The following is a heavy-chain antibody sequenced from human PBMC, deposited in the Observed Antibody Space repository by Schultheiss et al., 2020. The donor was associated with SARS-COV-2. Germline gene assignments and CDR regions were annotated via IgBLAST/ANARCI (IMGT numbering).Heavy chain of an antibody. V-gene: IGHV1-2*04. CDR1: GGTFSSYA. CDR3: AKYSWDSGSLIDY. D-gene: IGHD1-26*01. Sequence: ASVKVSCKASGGTFSSYAISWVRQAPGQGLEWMGWINPNSGGTNYAQKFQGWVTMTRDTSISTAYMELSRLRSDDTAVYYCAKYSWDSGSLIDYWGQGTLVTVSS. CDR2: INPNSGGT. J-gene: IGHJ4*02.